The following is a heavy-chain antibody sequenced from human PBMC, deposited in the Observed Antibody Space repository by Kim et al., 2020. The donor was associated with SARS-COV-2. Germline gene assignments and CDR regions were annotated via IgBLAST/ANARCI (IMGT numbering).Heavy chain of an antibody. D-gene: IGHD4-17*01. V-gene: IGHV4-59*01. J-gene: IGHJ4*02. CDR2: IYYSGST. CDR3: ARERLPHDYGDKSDNYYFDY. CDR1: GGSISSYY. Sequence: SETLSLTCTVSGGSISSYYWSWIRQPPGKGLEWIGYIYYSGSTNYNPSLKSRVTISVDTSKNQFSLKLSSVTAADTAEYYCARERLPHDYGDKSDNYYFDYWGQGTLVTVSS.